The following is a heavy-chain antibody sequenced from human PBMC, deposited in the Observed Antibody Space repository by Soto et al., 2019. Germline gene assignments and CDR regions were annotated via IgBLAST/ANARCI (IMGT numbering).Heavy chain of an antibody. J-gene: IGHJ5*02. V-gene: IGHV4-30-2*01. CDR3: ARSIVTPSAMFDP. D-gene: IGHD2-15*01. CDR2: IYRTGHT. Sequence: SETLSLTCAVSGGSVNRGGYSWSWIRQTPGKGLEWLAYIYRTGHTIYNPSLNSRATISLDEPNNQFSLHLTSVTAADTAVYYCARSIVTPSAMFDPWGQGLLVTVSS. CDR1: GGSVNRGGYS.